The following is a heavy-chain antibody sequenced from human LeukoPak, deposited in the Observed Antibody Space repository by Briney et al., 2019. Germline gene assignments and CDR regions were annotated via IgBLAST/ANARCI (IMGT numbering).Heavy chain of an antibody. Sequence: GGSLRLSCAASGFTFSSYEMNWVRQAPGKGLEWVAVISYDGSNKYYADSVKGRFTISRDNSKNTLYLQMNSLRAEDTAVYYCAKDRGYSYGIDYWGQGTLVTVSS. CDR3: AKDRGYSYGIDY. D-gene: IGHD5-18*01. CDR2: ISYDGSNK. CDR1: GFTFSSYE. J-gene: IGHJ4*02. V-gene: IGHV3-30*18.